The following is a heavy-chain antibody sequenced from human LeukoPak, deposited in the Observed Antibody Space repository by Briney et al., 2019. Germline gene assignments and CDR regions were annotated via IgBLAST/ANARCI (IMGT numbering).Heavy chain of an antibody. CDR3: ARGEWELRYYYYYYMDV. CDR2: IWYDGSNK. Sequence: GGSLRLSCAASGFTFSSYGMHWVRQAPGKGLEWVAVIWYDGSNKYYADSVKGRFTISRDNSKNTLYLQMNSLRAEDTAVYYCARGEWELRYYYYYYMDVWGKGTTVNVSS. V-gene: IGHV3-33*01. D-gene: IGHD1-26*01. CDR1: GFTFSSYG. J-gene: IGHJ6*03.